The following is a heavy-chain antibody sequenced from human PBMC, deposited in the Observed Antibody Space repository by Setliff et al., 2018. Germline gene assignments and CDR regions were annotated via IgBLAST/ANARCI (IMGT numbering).Heavy chain of an antibody. Sequence: SETLSLTCSVSGASITSGGFYWAWIRQPAGKGLEWIGLISPSGSTTYNPSVKSRVTLSLDKSKNHFSLKLDSVTAADTALYDCARAPSSGAYWNPRPFYADYWARGTLVTVSS. J-gene: IGHJ4*02. D-gene: IGHD1-26*01. CDR2: ISPSGST. CDR3: ARAPSSGAYWNPRPFYADY. CDR1: GASITSGGFY. V-gene: IGHV4-61*02.